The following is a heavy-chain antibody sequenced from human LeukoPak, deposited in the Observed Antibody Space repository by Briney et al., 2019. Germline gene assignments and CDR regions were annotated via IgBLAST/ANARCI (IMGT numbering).Heavy chain of an antibody. J-gene: IGHJ6*02. CDR1: GGSISSYY. Sequence: SETLSLTCTVSGGSISSYYWSWIRQPPGKGLEWIGYIYYSGSTNYNPSLKSRVTISVDTSKNQFSLRLSSVTAADTAVYYCARHRVPHYYHGMDVWGQGTTVTVSS. CDR3: ARHRVPHYYHGMDV. D-gene: IGHD1-1*01. CDR2: IYYSGST. V-gene: IGHV4-59*08.